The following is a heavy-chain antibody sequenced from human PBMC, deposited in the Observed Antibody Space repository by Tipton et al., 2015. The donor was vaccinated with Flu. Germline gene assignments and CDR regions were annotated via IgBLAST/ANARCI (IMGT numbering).Heavy chain of an antibody. J-gene: IGHJ4*02. Sequence: TLSLTCTVSGGSISSYYWNWIRQPPGKGLEWIGHISSSGTTNYNPSLKSRVTISVDTSKNQFSLRLSSVTAADTAIYYCVRGEWESDVHTPRFDYWGRGTRVPVAS. CDR1: GGSISSYY. CDR2: ISSSGTT. CDR3: VRGEWESDVHTPRFDY. V-gene: IGHV4-59*01. D-gene: IGHD1-26*01.